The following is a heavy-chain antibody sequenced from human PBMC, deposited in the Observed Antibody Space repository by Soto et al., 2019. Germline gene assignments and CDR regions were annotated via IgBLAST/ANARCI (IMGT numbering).Heavy chain of an antibody. Sequence: QVQLVQSGAEVKKPGASVKVSCKASGYTFTSYYMHWVRQAPGQGLEWMGIINPSGGSTSYAQKFQGKVTMTRDTSTSTVYMELSSLRSEDTAVYSCARSYDSSGYYFTSPSNYYYDYWGQGTLVTVSS. D-gene: IGHD3-22*01. CDR3: ARSYDSSGYYFTSPSNYYYDY. CDR2: INPSGGST. V-gene: IGHV1-46*01. J-gene: IGHJ4*02. CDR1: GYTFTSYY.